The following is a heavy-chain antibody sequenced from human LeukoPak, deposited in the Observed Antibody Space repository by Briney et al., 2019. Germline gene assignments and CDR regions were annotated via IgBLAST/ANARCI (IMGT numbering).Heavy chain of an antibody. Sequence: GGSLRLSCAASGFTFSSYWMSWVRQPPGKGLEWVANIKQDGSDKYYVDSVKGRITISRDNAKNSLYLQMNSLRAEDTAVYYCARGYSGNDYGYYFDYWGQGNLVTVSS. V-gene: IGHV3-7*01. D-gene: IGHD5-12*01. CDR1: GFTFSSYW. CDR2: IKQDGSDK. CDR3: ARGYSGNDYGYYFDY. J-gene: IGHJ4*02.